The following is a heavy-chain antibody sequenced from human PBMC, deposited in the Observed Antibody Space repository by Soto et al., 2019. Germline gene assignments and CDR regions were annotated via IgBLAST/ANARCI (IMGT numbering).Heavy chain of an antibody. Sequence: ASVKVSCKASGYTFTGYYIHWVREAPGQGLEWMGWINPQTGGTSYPQKFQGRVTLSRDTSINTAYLELTRLRFDDATVYFCARERYQVISDGMDVWGQGTTVTVSS. CDR1: GYTFTGYY. V-gene: IGHV1-2*02. D-gene: IGHD2-2*01. CDR3: ARERYQVISDGMDV. CDR2: INPQTGGT. J-gene: IGHJ6*02.